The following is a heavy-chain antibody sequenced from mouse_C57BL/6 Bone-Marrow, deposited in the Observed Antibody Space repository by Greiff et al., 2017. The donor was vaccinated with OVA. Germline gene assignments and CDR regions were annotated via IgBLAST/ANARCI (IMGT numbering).Heavy chain of an antibody. J-gene: IGHJ4*01. CDR1: GYTFTSYW. D-gene: IGHD2-12*01. CDR2: IDPSDSYT. Sequence: QVQLQQPGAELVKPGASVKLSCKASGYTFTSYWMQWVKQRPGQGLEWIGEIDPSDSYTNYTQKFTGKATLTVDTSTSTAYMQLSSLTSEDTAVYYCAREAIYYSYDCYAMDYWGQGTSVTVSS. CDR3: AREAIYYSYDCYAMDY. V-gene: IGHV1-50*01.